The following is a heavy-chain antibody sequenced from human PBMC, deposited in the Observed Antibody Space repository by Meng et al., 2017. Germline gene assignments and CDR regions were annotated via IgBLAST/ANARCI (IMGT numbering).Heavy chain of an antibody. J-gene: IGHJ5*02. V-gene: IGHV4-59*01. Sequence: SETLSLTCSVSGVPISFYYLNWLRQSPGKQPEWIGYIYYTGSTGYNPSLRSRVTISIDTSKNQFSLEMRSVTAADTSIDFCATGVTRARFDAWGQGTPVTVSS. CDR3: ATGVTRARFDA. CDR1: GVPISFYY. CDR2: IYYTGST. D-gene: IGHD2-21*02.